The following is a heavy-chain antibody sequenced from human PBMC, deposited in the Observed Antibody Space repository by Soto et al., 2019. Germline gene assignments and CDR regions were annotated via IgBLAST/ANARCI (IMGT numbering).Heavy chain of an antibody. CDR3: ARDGSYGEHFDY. Sequence: SETLSLTCTVSGGSISSYYWSWIRQPPGKGLEWIGYTHYSGSANYNPSLKSRVTMSVDASKNHFSLKLSSVTAADTAVYYCARDGSYGEHFDYWGQGTLVTVSS. CDR2: THYSGSA. V-gene: IGHV4-59*01. J-gene: IGHJ4*02. D-gene: IGHD4-17*01. CDR1: GGSISSYY.